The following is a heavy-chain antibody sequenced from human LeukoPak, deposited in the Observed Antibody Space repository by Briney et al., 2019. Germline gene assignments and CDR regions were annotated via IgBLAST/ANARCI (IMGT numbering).Heavy chain of an antibody. D-gene: IGHD1-14*01. J-gene: IGHJ4*02. Sequence: GGSLTLSCTVSGFTFGGYGMHWFRQTPGKGLEWVAVIAYDGSRTFYADSVKGRFTISRDNSKNTMSVQMDDLRAEDTAVYYCTRYNNDHFDYWGQGTLVTVSS. CDR1: GFTFGGYG. V-gene: IGHV3-33*01. CDR3: TRYNNDHFDY. CDR2: IAYDGSRT.